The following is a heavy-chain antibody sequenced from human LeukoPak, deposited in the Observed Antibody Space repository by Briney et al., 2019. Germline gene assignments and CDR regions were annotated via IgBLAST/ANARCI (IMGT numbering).Heavy chain of an antibody. CDR2: VFYSGSI. V-gene: IGHV4-39*01. J-gene: IGHJ6*03. CDR3: ARVNYDSSGYYYSNYYYYYMDV. Sequence: SETLSLTCTVSGGSISSSSFYWAWIRQPPGKGLEWIGTVFYSGSIFYHPSLTSRVTISVDTSKNQFSLKLSSVTAADTAVYYCARVNYDSSGYYYSNYYYYYMDVWGKGTTVTVSS. D-gene: IGHD3-22*01. CDR1: GGSISSSSFY.